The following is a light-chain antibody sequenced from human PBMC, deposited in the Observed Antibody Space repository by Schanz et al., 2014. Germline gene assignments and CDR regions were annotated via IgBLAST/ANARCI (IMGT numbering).Light chain of an antibody. CDR3: QQYGSSPRT. CDR2: GAS. Sequence: EIVLTQSPGTLSLSPGERGTLSCRASQSVSSSHLAWYQQKLGQAPRLLIYGASTRATGIPARFSGSGSGTDFTLTISRLEPEDFAVYYCQQYGSSPRTFGQGTKLEIK. J-gene: IGKJ2*01. V-gene: IGKV3-20*01. CDR1: QSVSSSH.